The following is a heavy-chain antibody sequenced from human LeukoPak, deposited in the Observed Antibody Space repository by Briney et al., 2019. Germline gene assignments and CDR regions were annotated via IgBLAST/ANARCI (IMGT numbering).Heavy chain of an antibody. Sequence: GGSLRLSCAASGFTFSSYAMSWVRQAPGKGLEWVSVISGSGGRTSYADSVKGRFTVSRDNSKNTLYLQMNSLRAEDTAVYYCAKDRMVRGVIMGGQFDYWGQGTLVTVSS. CDR3: AKDRMVRGVIMGGQFDY. D-gene: IGHD3-10*01. CDR2: ISGSGGRT. CDR1: GFTFSSYA. J-gene: IGHJ4*02. V-gene: IGHV3-23*01.